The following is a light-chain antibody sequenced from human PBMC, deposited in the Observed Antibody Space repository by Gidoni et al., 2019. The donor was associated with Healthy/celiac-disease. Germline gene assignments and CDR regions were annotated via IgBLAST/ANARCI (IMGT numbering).Light chain of an antibody. CDR2: WAS. J-gene: IGKJ3*01. V-gene: IGKV4-1*01. CDR1: QSVLYSSHNKHY. Sequence: DIVMTQSPDSLAVSLGERATINCKSSQSVLYSSHNKHYLAWYQQKPGQPPKLLIYWASTRESGVPDRFSGSGSGTDFTLTISSLQAEDVAVYYCQQYYSTPRFGPGTKVDIK. CDR3: QQYYSTPR.